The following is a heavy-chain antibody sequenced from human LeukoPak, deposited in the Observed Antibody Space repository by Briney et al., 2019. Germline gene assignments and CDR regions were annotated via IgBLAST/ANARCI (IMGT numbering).Heavy chain of an antibody. Sequence: ASVNVSCKVSGYTLTELSMHWVTQAPGKGREVMGGFDPEDAETIYAQKFQGRVTMTRDTSTSTVYMELSSLRSEDTAVYYCARETVGATEGRWFDPWGQGTLATVSS. V-gene: IGHV1-24*01. CDR1: GYTLTELS. CDR2: FDPEDAET. CDR3: ARETVGATEGRWFDP. D-gene: IGHD1-26*01. J-gene: IGHJ5*02.